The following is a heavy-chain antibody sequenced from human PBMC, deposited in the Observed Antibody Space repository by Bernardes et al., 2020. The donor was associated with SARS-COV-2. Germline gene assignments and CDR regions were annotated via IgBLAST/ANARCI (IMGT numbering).Heavy chain of an antibody. CDR3: ARLSGDY. CDR1: GFTFSSYG. J-gene: IGHJ4*02. D-gene: IGHD3-10*01. CDR2: ISSNSNYV. V-gene: IGHV3-21*01. Sequence: GGSLRLSCAASGFTFSSYGMNWVRQSPGKGLEWVSSISSNSNYVYYADSVKGRFTISRDNAKNSLYLQMNSLRAEDTAVYYCARLSGDYWGPGTLVTVSS.